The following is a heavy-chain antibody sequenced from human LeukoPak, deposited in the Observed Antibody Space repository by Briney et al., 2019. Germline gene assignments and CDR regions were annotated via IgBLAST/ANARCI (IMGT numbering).Heavy chain of an antibody. CDR2: IDSDGSTT. CDR3: ARDTMLGMGNP. J-gene: IGHJ5*02. Sequence: GGSLRLSCAASGFTFSSYSMNWVRQAPGKGLVWVSRIDSDGSTTRYADSVKGRFTISRDNAKNTLTLQMNSLRAEDTAVYYCARDTMLGMGNPWGQGTLVTVSS. V-gene: IGHV3-74*01. D-gene: IGHD3-10*02. CDR1: GFTFSSYS.